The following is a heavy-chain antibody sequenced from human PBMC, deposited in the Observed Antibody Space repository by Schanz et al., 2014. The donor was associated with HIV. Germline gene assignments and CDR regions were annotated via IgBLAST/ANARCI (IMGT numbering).Heavy chain of an antibody. CDR3: AASMYNGSYGTHYYFDL. D-gene: IGHD1-26*01. J-gene: IGHJ2*01. CDR2: IIPFFGTA. V-gene: IGHV1-69*01. Sequence: QMRLIQSGSEMKKPGASVTVSCKTSGNTFPDLDVNWVRQAPGQGLQWMGGIIPFFGTANYAQTLQGRLTITADESTGTAYMDLTSLRYEDTALYYCAASMYNGSYGTHYYFDLWGRGTLVTVSS. CDR1: GNTFPDLD.